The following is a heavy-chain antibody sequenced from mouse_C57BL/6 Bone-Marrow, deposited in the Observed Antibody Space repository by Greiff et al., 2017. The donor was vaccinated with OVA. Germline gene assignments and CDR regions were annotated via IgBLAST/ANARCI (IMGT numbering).Heavy chain of an antibody. CDR3: ARNDYAAWFAY. J-gene: IGHJ3*01. CDR2: INPSTGGT. V-gene: IGHV1-42*01. D-gene: IGHD2-4*01. CDR1: GYSFTGYY. Sequence: EVQRVESGPELVKPGASVKISCKASGYSFTGYYMNWVKQSPEKSLEWIGEINPSTGGTTYNQKFKAKATLTVDKSSSTAYMQLKSLTSEDSAVYYCARNDYAAWFAYWGQGTLVTVSA.